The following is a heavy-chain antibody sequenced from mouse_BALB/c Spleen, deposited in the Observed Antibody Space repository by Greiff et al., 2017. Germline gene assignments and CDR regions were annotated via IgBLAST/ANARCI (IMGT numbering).Heavy chain of an antibody. CDR2: INPSNGRT. J-gene: IGHJ2*01. V-gene: IGHV1S81*02. CDR1: GYTFTSYW. CDR3: ARSRWLLPDFDY. D-gene: IGHD2-3*01. Sequence: VQLQQPGAELVKPGASVKLSCKASGYTFTSYWMHWVKQRPGQGLEWIGEINPSNGRTNYNEKFKSKATLTVDKSSSTAYMQLSSLTSEDSAVYYCARSRWLLPDFDYWGQGTTLTVSS.